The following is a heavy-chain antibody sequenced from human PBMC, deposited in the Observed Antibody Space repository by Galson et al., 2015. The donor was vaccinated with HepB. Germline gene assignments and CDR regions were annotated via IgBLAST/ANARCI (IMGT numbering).Heavy chain of an antibody. V-gene: IGHV5-51*03. CDR2: IYPGDSDT. J-gene: IGHJ6*02. D-gene: IGHD3-3*01. CDR1: GYSFTSYW. CDR3: ARLPGDFGVVSYYGMDV. Sequence: QSGAEVKKPGESLKISCKGSGYSFTSYWIGWVRQMPGKGLEWMGIIYPGDSDTRYSPSFQGQVTISADKSISTAYLQWSSLKASDTAMYYCARLPGDFGVVSYYGMDVWGQGTTVTVSS.